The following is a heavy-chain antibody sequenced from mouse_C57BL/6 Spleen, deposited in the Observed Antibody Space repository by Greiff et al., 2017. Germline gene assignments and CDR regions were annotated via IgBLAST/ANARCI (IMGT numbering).Heavy chain of an antibody. CDR3: ARDDGYYGFYAMDD. D-gene: IGHD2-3*01. CDR2: ISDGGSYT. J-gene: IGHJ4*01. CDR1: GFTFSSYA. Sequence: EVKLMESGGGLVKPGGSLKLSCAASGFTFSSYAMSWVRQTPEKRLEWVATISDGGSYTYYPDNVKGRFTISRDNAKNNLYLQMSHLKSEDTAMYYCARDDGYYGFYAMDDWGQGTSVTVSS. V-gene: IGHV5-4*01.